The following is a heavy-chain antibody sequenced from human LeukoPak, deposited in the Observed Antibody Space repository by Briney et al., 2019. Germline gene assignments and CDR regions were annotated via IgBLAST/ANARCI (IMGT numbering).Heavy chain of an antibody. V-gene: IGHV3-7*03. Sequence: GGSLRLSCAASGFTFSSYWMSWVRQAPGKGLEWVANIKQDGSEKYYVDSVKGRFTISRDNAKNSLYPQMNSLRAEDTAVYYCARDSHFMVRGVITSRFDPWGQGTLVTVSS. CDR2: IKQDGSEK. J-gene: IGHJ5*02. CDR1: GFTFSSYW. CDR3: ARDSHFMVRGVITSRFDP. D-gene: IGHD3-10*01.